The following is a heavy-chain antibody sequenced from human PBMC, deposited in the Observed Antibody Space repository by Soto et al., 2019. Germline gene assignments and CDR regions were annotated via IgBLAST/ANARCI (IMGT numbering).Heavy chain of an antibody. V-gene: IGHV4-61*01. CDR1: GGSVSSGTFH. CDR2: IHYSGRT. D-gene: IGHD2-2*01. Sequence: PSETLSLTCSVSGGSVSSGTFHWTWIRQSPGKGLEWIGYIHYSGRTNYNPSLKSRVTISVDRSKNQFSLKLSSVTAADTAVYYCARAGRDRSSTSCYGYTLDLWGQGTLVTVSS. CDR3: ARAGRDRSSTSCYGYTLDL. J-gene: IGHJ5*02.